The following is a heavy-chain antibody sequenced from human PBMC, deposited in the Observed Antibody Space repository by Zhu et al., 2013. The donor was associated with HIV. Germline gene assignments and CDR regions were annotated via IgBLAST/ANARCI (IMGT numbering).Heavy chain of an antibody. CDR3: ARTFPLYYTTSGFHDFDM. V-gene: IGHV1-46*01. J-gene: IGHJ3*02. Sequence: QVQLLQSGAEVKKPGASVKVSCKASGYTFTSYYLHWVRQAPGQGLEWMGIINPSGGSTTYAQKFQGRVTMTRDTSTSTVYMDLSSLRSDDTAVYYCARTFPLYYTTSGFHDFDMWGQGTMVTVSS. CDR2: INPSGGST. D-gene: IGHD3-22*01. CDR1: GYTFTSYY.